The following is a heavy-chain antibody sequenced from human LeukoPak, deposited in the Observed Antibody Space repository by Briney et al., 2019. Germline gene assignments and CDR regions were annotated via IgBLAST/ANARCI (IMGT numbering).Heavy chain of an antibody. V-gene: IGHV4-39*07. J-gene: IGHJ4*02. CDR3: AREGSGYSTNFDY. D-gene: IGHD3-3*01. CDR2: IHYRGTT. Sequence: SETLSLTCIVSGGSISSTSYYWGWIRQAPGKGREWIGSIHYRGTTYYNPSLLSRGTISVDTSKNQFSLKLNSVTAADTAVYFCAREGSGYSTNFDYWGQGTLVTVSS. CDR1: GGSISSTSYY.